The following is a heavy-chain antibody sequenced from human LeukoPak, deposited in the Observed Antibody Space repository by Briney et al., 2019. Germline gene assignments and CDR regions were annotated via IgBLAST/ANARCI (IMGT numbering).Heavy chain of an antibody. CDR2: IIPMSGTA. V-gene: IGHV1-69*13. CDR3: ASPVKYYDTWSGYPPFDY. J-gene: IGHJ4*02. CDR1: GGTFNNFA. D-gene: IGHD3-3*01. Sequence: SVKVSCKASGGTFNNFAISWVRQAPGQGLEWVGGIIPMSGTANYAQKFQGRVTITADESTSTAYMELSSLRSEDTAIHYCASPVKYYDTWSGYPPFDYWGQGTLVTVSS.